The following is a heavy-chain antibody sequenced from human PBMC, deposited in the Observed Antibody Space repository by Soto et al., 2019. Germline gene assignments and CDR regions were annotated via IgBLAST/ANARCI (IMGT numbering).Heavy chain of an antibody. CDR1: GGSISSYY. D-gene: IGHD5-12*01. CDR2: IYYSGST. V-gene: IGHV4-59*08. J-gene: IGHJ4*02. Sequence: SETLSLTCTVSGGSISSYYWSWIRQPPGKGLEWIGYIYYSGSTNYNPSLKSRVTISVDTSKNQFSLRLSSVTAADTAVYHCVRGGYAPEYWGQGTLVTVSS. CDR3: VRGGYAPEY.